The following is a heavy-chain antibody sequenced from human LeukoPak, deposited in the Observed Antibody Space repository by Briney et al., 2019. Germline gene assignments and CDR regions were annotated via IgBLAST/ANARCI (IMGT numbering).Heavy chain of an antibody. D-gene: IGHD6-19*01. CDR1: GFTFSSYR. V-gene: IGHV3-7*01. CDR3: AREGWNGWYSGWFDP. Sequence: PGGSLRLSCAASGFTFSSYRMSWVRQAPATGQEWVANIKQDGSEKYYVDSVKGRFTIPRDNANNSRYLQMNSLRAEDTAVYYCAREGWNGWYSGWFDPWGQGILVTVSS. J-gene: IGHJ5*02. CDR2: IKQDGSEK.